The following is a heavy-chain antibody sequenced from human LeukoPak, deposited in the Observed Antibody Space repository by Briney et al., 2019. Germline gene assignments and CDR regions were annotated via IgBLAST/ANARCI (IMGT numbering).Heavy chain of an antibody. CDR1: GGSISGTNW. J-gene: IGHJ4*02. D-gene: IGHD1-26*01. Sequence: SETLSLTCGVSGGSISGTNWWSWVRQPPGQGLEWIGEISLRGLTNYNPSLRSRLTMSLDESKNQVSLNLSSVTAADTAVYYCSRESGPFSPFGFWGQGTLVSVHS. CDR3: SRESGPFSPFGF. V-gene: IGHV4-4*02. CDR2: ISLRGLT.